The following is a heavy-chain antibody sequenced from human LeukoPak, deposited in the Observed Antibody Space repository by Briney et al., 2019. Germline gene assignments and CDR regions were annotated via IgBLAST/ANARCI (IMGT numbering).Heavy chain of an antibody. D-gene: IGHD2-2*01. CDR3: ARGVVVVPAAPPGYFDY. CDR1: GGSISSYY. J-gene: IGHJ4*02. CDR2: IYYSGST. Sequence: SETLSLTCTVSGGSISSYYWSWIRQPPGKGLEWIGYIYYSGSTNYNPSLKSRVTISVDTSKNQFSLKLSSVTAADTAVYYCARGVVVVPAAPPGYFDYWGQGTLVTVSS. V-gene: IGHV4-59*12.